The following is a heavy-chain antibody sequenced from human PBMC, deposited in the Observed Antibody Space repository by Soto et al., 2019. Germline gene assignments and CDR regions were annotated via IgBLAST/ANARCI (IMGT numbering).Heavy chain of an antibody. Sequence: VQLWQSGAEVKKPGASVKVSCKPYGYTFTSYGISWGRKAPGQGLEWNRWSNVYNGNTNYAQKLQARVTMTTDTSTSTAYMELRSLRSDATAVYSCARVLPPFDHWGQGTLVTVSS. CDR1: GYTFTSYG. CDR3: ARVLPPFDH. J-gene: IGHJ5*02. CDR2: SNVYNGNT. V-gene: IGHV1-18*01.